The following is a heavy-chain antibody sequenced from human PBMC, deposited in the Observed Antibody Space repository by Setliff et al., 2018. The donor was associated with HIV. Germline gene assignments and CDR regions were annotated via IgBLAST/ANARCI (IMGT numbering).Heavy chain of an antibody. D-gene: IGHD5-18*01. J-gene: IGHJ6*02. CDR1: GYSISSGYY. Sequence: SETLSLTCTVSGYSISSGYYWGWIRQPPGKGLEWIENIYQSGSTYYNPSLKSRVTISIDASKNQFSLRLNYVTAADTAVYYCARLFAGYSYGYYYYGIDVWGLGTTVTVSS. V-gene: IGHV4-38-2*02. CDR3: ARLFAGYSYGYYYYGIDV. CDR2: IYQSGST.